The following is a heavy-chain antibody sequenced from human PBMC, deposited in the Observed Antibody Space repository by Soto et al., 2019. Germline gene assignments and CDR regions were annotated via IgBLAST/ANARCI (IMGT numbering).Heavy chain of an antibody. CDR1: SVSISSGNW. J-gene: IGHJ4*02. D-gene: IGHD2-8*01. V-gene: IGHV4-4*02. CDR3: ARLVYDTRLNYMYFDF. CDR2: IFHDGTA. Sequence: SETLSLTCAVSSVSISSGNWWTWVRQTPQRGLEYIGEIFHDGTANYYPSFERRVAISVDTSKNQFSLKLTSVTAADTAIYFCARLVYDTRLNYMYFDFWGKGALVTVSS.